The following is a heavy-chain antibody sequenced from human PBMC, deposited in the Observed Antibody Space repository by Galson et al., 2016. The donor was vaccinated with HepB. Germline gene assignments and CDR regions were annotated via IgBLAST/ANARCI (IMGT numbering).Heavy chain of an antibody. D-gene: IGHD6-19*01. CDR3: ARARSRGWSDAFDY. CDR1: GDSVSSISAA. Sequence: CAISGDSVSSISAAWNWFRQSTSRGLEWLGRTYYRSKWYNDYRLSLKTRININADTSRNEVSLQLKSVTLEDTAVYYCARARSRGWSDAFDYWGQGTLVTISS. CDR2: TYYRSKWYN. V-gene: IGHV6-1*01. J-gene: IGHJ4*02.